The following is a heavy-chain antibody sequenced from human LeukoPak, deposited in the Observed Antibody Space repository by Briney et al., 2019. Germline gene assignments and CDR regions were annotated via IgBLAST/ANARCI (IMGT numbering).Heavy chain of an antibody. J-gene: IGHJ5*02. CDR2: IYYSGST. CDR3: ARASDAHWFDP. Sequence: SETLSLTCTVPGGSISSGGYYWSWIRQHPGKGLEWIGYIYYSGSTYYNPSLKSRVTISVDTSKNQFSLKLSSVTAADTAVYYCARASDAHWFDPWGQGTLVTVSS. V-gene: IGHV4-31*03. CDR1: GGSISSGGYY.